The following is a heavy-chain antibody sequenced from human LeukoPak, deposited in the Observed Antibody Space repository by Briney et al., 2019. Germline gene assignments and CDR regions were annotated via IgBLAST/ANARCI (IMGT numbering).Heavy chain of an antibody. V-gene: IGHV3-23*01. CDR1: GFTFSDYY. D-gene: IGHD5-12*01. J-gene: IGHJ4*02. CDR3: AKHSNGHDTTGYLAY. CDR2: ISGSGGST. Sequence: PGGSLRLSCAASGFTFSDYYMSWVRQAPGKGLEWVSVISGSGGSTYYADSVKGRFTISRDTSENTLYLQMNSLRADDTAVYHCAKHSNGHDTTGYLAYWGQGTLVTVSS.